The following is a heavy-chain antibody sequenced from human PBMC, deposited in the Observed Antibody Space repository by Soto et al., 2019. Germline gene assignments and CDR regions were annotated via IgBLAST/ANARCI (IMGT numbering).Heavy chain of an antibody. CDR2: ISSSGTTI. CDR3: ARVRIFGVPGWFDP. CDR1: GFTFSKYE. Sequence: GGSLRLSCAASGFTFSKYEMNWVRQAPGKGLEWVSYISSSGTTIYYADSVKGRFTISRDNAKNSLYLQMNSLRAEDTAVYYCARVRIFGVPGWFDPWGQGTLVTVS. V-gene: IGHV3-48*03. J-gene: IGHJ5*02. D-gene: IGHD3-3*01.